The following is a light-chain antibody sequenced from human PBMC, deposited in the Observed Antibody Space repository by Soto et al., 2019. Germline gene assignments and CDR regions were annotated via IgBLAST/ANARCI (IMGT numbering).Light chain of an antibody. CDR1: QSVSSSY. CDR3: QQYDSSPIT. V-gene: IGKV3-20*01. Sequence: EILLTQSPGTLSLSPGEIATLSFRASQSVSSSYLAWYQQKPGQAPSLLIYGASRRATGIPDRFSGSGSGTDFTLTISRLEPEDFAVYYCQQYDSSPITFGQGTRLEIK. J-gene: IGKJ5*01. CDR2: GAS.